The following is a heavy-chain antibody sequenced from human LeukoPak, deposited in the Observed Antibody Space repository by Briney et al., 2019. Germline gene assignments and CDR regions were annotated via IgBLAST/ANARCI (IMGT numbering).Heavy chain of an antibody. J-gene: IGHJ5*02. CDR2: IRYDGSNK. CDR3: AKDLVPAAPPTYNWFDP. Sequence: GGSLRLSCAASGFTFSSYGMHWVRQAPGKGLEWVAFIRYDGSNKYYADSVKGRFTISRDNSKNTLYLQMNSLRAEDTAVYYCAKDLVPAAPPTYNWFDPWGQGTLVTVSS. D-gene: IGHD2-2*01. CDR1: GFTFSSYG. V-gene: IGHV3-30*02.